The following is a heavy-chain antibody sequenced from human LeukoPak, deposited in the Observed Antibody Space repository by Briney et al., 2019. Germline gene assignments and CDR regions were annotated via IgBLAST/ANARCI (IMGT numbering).Heavy chain of an antibody. CDR2: IIPIFGTA. CDR3: ARAGSTRGDYYYYMDV. J-gene: IGHJ6*03. V-gene: IGHV1-69*13. Sequence: GASVKVSCKASGGTFSSYAISWVRQAPGQGLEWMGGIIPIFGTANYAQKFQGRVTITADESTSTAYMELSSLRSEDTAVYYCARAGSTRGDYYYYMDVWGKGTTVTVSS. D-gene: IGHD2-2*01. CDR1: GGTFSSYA.